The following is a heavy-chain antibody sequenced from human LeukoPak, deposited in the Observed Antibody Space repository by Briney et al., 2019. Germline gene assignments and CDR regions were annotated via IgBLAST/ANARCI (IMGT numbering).Heavy chain of an antibody. CDR2: INHSGST. V-gene: IGHV4-34*01. Sequence: SETLSLTCAVYGGSLSGYYWGWIPQPPGRGLYWIVGINHSGSTNYNPSLKSRVTISVDTSKNQFSLKLSSVTAADTAVYYCARDPSVAAAGNNWFDPWGQGTLVTVSS. CDR3: ARDPSVAAAGNNWFDP. CDR1: GGSLSGYY. J-gene: IGHJ5*02. D-gene: IGHD6-13*01.